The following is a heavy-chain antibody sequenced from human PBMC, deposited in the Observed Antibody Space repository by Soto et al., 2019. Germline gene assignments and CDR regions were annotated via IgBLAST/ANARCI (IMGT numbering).Heavy chain of an antibody. D-gene: IGHD1-26*01. V-gene: IGHV2-5*01. J-gene: IGHJ5*02. CDR1: GFSLSTSGVG. Sequence: SGPTLVNPTQTLTLTCTFSGFSLSTSGVGVGWIRQPPGKALEWLALIYWNDDKRYSPSLKSRLTITKDTSKNQVVLTMTNMDPVDTATYYCARGEWEPAGSWFDPCGQGTLVTVSS. CDR3: ARGEWEPAGSWFDP. CDR2: IYWNDDK.